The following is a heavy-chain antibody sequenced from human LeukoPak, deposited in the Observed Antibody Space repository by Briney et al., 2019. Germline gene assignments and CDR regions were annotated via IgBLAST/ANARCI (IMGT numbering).Heavy chain of an antibody. CDR3: ARSAEQQLVQPIDY. D-gene: IGHD6-13*01. J-gene: IGHJ4*02. CDR2: IYPGDSDT. CDR1: GYSLTSYW. V-gene: IGHV5-51*01. Sequence: RGESLKISCKGSGYSLTSYWIGWVRQMPGKGLEWMGIIYPGDSDTRYSPSFQGQVTISADKSISTAYLQWSSLKASDTAMYYCARSAEQQLVQPIDYWGQGTLVTVSS.